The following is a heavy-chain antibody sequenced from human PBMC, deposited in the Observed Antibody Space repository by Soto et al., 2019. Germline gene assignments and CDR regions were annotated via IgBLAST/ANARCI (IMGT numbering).Heavy chain of an antibody. V-gene: IGHV4-4*07. CDR2: IYESGRT. CDR1: GGSLSSFY. Sequence: SETLSLTCTVSGGSLSSFYWSWIRQPAGKGLEWVGRIYESGRTAYNPSLKSRVTMSLDVSLNQFSLNLSSVTAADTAVYFCARSGKGVVRGPIGSPAGWFDPWGRGTLVTVSS. D-gene: IGHD3-10*01. J-gene: IGHJ5*02. CDR3: ARSGKGVVRGPIGSPAGWFDP.